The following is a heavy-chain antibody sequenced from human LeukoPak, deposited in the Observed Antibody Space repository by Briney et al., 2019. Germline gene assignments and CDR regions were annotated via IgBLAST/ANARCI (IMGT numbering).Heavy chain of an antibody. J-gene: IGHJ5*02. Sequence: GASVKVSCKASGYTFTTYDVNWVRQATGQGLEWMGRVNPNNGDTAYAQKFQGRVTITRDTSTNTVYMQLSSLKSDDTAVYYCARVGCSDIGCWTWLDPWGQGTLVTVSS. D-gene: IGHD2-15*01. CDR2: VNPNNGDT. CDR3: ARVGCSDIGCWTWLDP. V-gene: IGHV1-8*03. CDR1: GYTFTTYD.